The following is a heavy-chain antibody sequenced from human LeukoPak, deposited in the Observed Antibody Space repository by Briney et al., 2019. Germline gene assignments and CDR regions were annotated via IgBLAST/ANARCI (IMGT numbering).Heavy chain of an antibody. J-gene: IGHJ4*02. D-gene: IGHD3-10*01. CDR3: AGPIYYYGSGSYPYWGAYFDY. Sequence: SETLSLTCTVSGGSISSGSYYWGWIRQPPGKGLEWIGSIYHSGSTYYNPSLKSRVTISVDTSKNQFSLKLSSVTAADTAVYYCAGPIYYYGSGSYPYWGAYFDYWGQGTLVTVSS. V-gene: IGHV4-39*07. CDR2: IYHSGST. CDR1: GGSISSGSYY.